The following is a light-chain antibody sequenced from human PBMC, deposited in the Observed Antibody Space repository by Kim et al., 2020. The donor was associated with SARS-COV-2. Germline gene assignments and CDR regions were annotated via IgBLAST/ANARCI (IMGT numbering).Light chain of an antibody. V-gene: IGKV3-20*01. CDR3: QQYGTSPRLI. CDR1: QTVSSSY. CDR2: GAS. Sequence: EIVLTQSPGTLSLSPGERATLSCRASQTVSSSYLVWYQQKPGQAPRLLIYGASNRATGIPDRFSGSGSGTDFTLTISRLEPEDFAVYYCQQYGTSPRLIFGGGTKVEIK. J-gene: IGKJ4*01.